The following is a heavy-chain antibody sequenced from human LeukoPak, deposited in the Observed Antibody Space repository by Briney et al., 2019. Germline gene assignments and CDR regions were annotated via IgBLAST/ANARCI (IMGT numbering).Heavy chain of an antibody. D-gene: IGHD3-22*01. V-gene: IGHV4-39*07. CDR1: GGSISSSSYY. CDR3: ARGRYYYDSSGYYRY. J-gene: IGHJ4*02. Sequence: SETLSLTCTVSGGSISSSSYYWGWIRQPPGKGLEWIGSIYHSGSTYYNPSLKSRVTISVDTSKNQFSLKLSSVTAADTAVYYCARGRYYYDSSGYYRYWGQGTLVTVSS. CDR2: IYHSGST.